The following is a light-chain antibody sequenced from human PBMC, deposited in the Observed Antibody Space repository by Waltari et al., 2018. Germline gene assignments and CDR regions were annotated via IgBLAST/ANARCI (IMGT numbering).Light chain of an antibody. CDR1: QSVKSN. V-gene: IGKV3-15*01. CDR2: GAS. CDR3: QQYDNWPPT. J-gene: IGKJ4*01. Sequence: EVVMTQSPAMASVSPGERAALFCRASQSVKSNVAGYQQKPGQAPRLLLYGASTRATGVPVRVSGSGSGTEFTLTISSLQSEDCAVYYCQQYDNWPPTFGGGAKVEIK.